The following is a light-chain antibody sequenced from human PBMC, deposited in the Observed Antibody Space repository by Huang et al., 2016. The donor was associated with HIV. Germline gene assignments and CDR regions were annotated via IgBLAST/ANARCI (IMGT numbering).Light chain of an antibody. Sequence: EIVLTQSPGTLSLSPGERATLSCRASQSVSNNYVAWYQQKPGQAPRLLIYGASSRATGSPDRFSGSGSGTGFTLTISRLEPEDFAVYFCQQYGTLLTFGGGTKVEI. V-gene: IGKV3-20*01. CDR2: GAS. CDR3: QQYGTLLT. J-gene: IGKJ4*01. CDR1: QSVSNNY.